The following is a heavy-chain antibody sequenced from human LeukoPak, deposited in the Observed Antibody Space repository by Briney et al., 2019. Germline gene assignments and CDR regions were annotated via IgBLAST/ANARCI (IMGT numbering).Heavy chain of an antibody. D-gene: IGHD6-13*01. CDR2: ISDSGST. V-gene: IGHV4-59*02. CDR1: GGSVSRYY. J-gene: IGHJ4*02. CDR3: ARTIAATGILPDY. Sequence: SETLSLTCTVSGGSVSRYYWSWIRQPPGKGLEWIGYISDSGSTNYNPSLKSRLTISLDTSKNQFSLRLSSVTAAGTAVYYCARTIAATGILPDYWGQGTLVTVSS.